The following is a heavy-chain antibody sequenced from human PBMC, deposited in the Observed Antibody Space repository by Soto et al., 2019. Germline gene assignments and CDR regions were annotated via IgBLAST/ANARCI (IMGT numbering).Heavy chain of an antibody. Sequence: GRSLRLSCEASGFTFSSYDMHWVRQATGKGLEWVSAIGTAGDTYYPGSVKGRITISRENAKNSLYLQMNSLRAGDTAVYYCARVASGTFDYWGQATLVTVS. J-gene: IGHJ4*02. CDR1: GFTFSSYD. D-gene: IGHD6-13*01. CDR2: IGTAGDT. CDR3: ARVASGTFDY. V-gene: IGHV3-13*01.